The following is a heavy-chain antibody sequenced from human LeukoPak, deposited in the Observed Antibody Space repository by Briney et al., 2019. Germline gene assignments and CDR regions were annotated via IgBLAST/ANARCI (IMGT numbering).Heavy chain of an antibody. Sequence: GGSLRLSCAASGFTVSSNYMSWVRQAPGKGLEWVSVIYTSGSTYYADSVKGRFTISRDNSQNTLYLQMNSLRAEDTAVYYCAKTVPQWLRTFDYWGQGTLVTVSS. V-gene: IGHV3-66*01. CDR2: IYTSGST. CDR3: AKTVPQWLRTFDY. J-gene: IGHJ4*02. D-gene: IGHD5-12*01. CDR1: GFTVSSNY.